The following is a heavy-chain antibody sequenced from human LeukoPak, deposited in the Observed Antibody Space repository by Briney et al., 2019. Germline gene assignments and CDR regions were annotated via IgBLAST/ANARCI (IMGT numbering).Heavy chain of an antibody. Sequence: PGGSLRLSCAASGFTFSSYSMNWVRQAPGKGLEWVSYISSSSSTIYYADSVKGRFTISRDNAKNSLYLQMNSLRAEDTAVYYCARVELVRGNYYYYGMDVWGQGTTVAVSS. J-gene: IGHJ6*02. D-gene: IGHD6-6*01. CDR2: ISSSSSTI. CDR3: ARVELVRGNYYYYGMDV. V-gene: IGHV3-48*01. CDR1: GFTFSSYS.